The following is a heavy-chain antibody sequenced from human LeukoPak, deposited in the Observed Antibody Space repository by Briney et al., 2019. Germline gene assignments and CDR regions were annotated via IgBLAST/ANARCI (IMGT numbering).Heavy chain of an antibody. CDR1: GYTFTSYY. J-gene: IGHJ4*02. Sequence: ASVTVSCKASGYTFTSYYMHWVRQAPGQGLEWMGWINPNSGGTNYAQKFQGRVTMTRDTSISTAYMELSRLRSDDTAVYYCAIRRRVGATLDYWGQGTLVTVSS. V-gene: IGHV1-2*02. CDR3: AIRRRVGATLDY. D-gene: IGHD1-26*01. CDR2: INPNSGGT.